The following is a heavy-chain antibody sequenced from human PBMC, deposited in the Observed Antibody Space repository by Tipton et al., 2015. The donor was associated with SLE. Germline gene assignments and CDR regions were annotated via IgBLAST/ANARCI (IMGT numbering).Heavy chain of an antibody. Sequence: TLSLTCTVSGGSISSSSYYWGWIRQPPGKGLEWIGSIYYSGSTYYNPSLKSRVTISVDTSKNQFSLKLSSVTAADTAVYYCARRAIGDAFDIWGQGQWSPSLQ. CDR3: ARRAIGDAFDI. CDR2: IYYSGST. V-gene: IGHV4-39*07. J-gene: IGHJ3*02. D-gene: IGHD3-10*01. CDR1: GGSISSSSYY.